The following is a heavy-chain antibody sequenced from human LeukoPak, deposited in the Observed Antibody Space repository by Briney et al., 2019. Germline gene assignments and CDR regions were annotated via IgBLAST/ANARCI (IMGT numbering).Heavy chain of an antibody. CDR3: ARGEKRNYYGMDV. CDR1: GGTFSSYA. Sequence: SVKVSCKASGGTFSSYAISWVRQAPGQGLEWMGRIIPILGIANYAQKFQGRVTITADKSTSTAYMELSSLRSEDTAVYYCARGEKRNYYGMDVWGQGTTVTVSS. V-gene: IGHV1-69*04. D-gene: IGHD1-26*01. J-gene: IGHJ6*02. CDR2: IIPILGIA.